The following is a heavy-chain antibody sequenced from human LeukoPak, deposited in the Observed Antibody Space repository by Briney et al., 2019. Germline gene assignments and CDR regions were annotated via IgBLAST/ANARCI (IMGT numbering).Heavy chain of an antibody. CDR2: ISSSGSTI. V-gene: IGHV3-11*04. Sequence: PGGSLRLSCAASGFTFSDYYMSWIRQAPGKGLEWVSYISSSGSTIYYADSVKGRFTISRDNAKNSLYLQMNSLRAEDTAVYYCARVVAPGWELLSYFDYWGQGTLVTVSS. J-gene: IGHJ4*02. D-gene: IGHD1-26*01. CDR1: GFTFSDYY. CDR3: ARVVAPGWELLSYFDY.